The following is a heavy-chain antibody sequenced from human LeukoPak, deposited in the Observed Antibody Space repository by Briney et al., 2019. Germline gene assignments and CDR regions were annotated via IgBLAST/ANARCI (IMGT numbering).Heavy chain of an antibody. D-gene: IGHD3-16*01. CDR3: VKEVSFGEMGGDI. CDR2: IKSDGSEK. CDR1: GFIFSNYG. V-gene: IGHV3-30*02. J-gene: IGHJ4*02. Sequence: GGSLRLSCAASGFIFSNYGMHWVRQTPGKGLEWVTFIKSDGSEKDYADSVKGRFTISRDNSNSPRSLHMNILRAESMRLYNCVKEVSFGEMGGDIWGQGTLVTVSS.